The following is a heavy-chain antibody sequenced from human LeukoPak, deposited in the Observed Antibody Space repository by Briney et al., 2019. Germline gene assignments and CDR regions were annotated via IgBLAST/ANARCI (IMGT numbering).Heavy chain of an antibody. V-gene: IGHV4-59*01. D-gene: IGHD4-17*01. CDR3: ARDPYGSNAFDI. CDR2: INYRGTT. CDR1: GGSISTYY. Sequence: SETLSLTCTVSGGSISTYYWSWIRQPPGKGLEYIGYINYRGTTDSNPSLKSRVTISVDTSKNQFSLKLNSVTAADTAVYFCARDPYGSNAFDIWGQGTMVTVSS. J-gene: IGHJ3*02.